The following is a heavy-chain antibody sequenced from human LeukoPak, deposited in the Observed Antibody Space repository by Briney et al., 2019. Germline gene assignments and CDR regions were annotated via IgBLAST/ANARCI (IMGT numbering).Heavy chain of an antibody. CDR2: ISSRASAV. CDR1: GFTFSNYW. V-gene: IGHV3-48*03. D-gene: IGHD3-10*01. Sequence: GGSLRLSCAASGFTFSNYWMNWVRQAAGKGLEWVSYISSRASAVYYADSVKGRFTISRDNAKNSLYLQMDSLRAEDTAVYYCASSLTMVRGDYWGQGTLVTVSS. J-gene: IGHJ4*02. CDR3: ASSLTMVRGDY.